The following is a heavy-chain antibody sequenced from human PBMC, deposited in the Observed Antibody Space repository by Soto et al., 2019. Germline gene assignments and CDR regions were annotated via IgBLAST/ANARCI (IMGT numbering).Heavy chain of an antibody. V-gene: IGHV5-10-1*01. CDR2: IDPSDSYT. CDR3: ARVSLQYFDWLSRYYYGMDV. Sequence: PGESLKISCKGSGYSFTSYWISWVRQMPGKGLEWMGRIDPSDSYTNYSPSFQGHVTISADKSISTAYLQWSSLKASDTAMYYCARVSLQYFDWLSRYYYGMDVWGQGTTVTVSS. CDR1: GYSFTSYW. D-gene: IGHD3-9*01. J-gene: IGHJ6*02.